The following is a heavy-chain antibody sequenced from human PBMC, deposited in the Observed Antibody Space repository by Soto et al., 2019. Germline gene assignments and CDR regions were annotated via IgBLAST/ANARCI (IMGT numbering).Heavy chain of an antibody. V-gene: IGHV4-30-4*01. CDR2: IYYSGST. D-gene: IGHD2-8*01. CDR1: GGSISSGDYY. CDR3: ARAPPNCTNGVCYGFDY. J-gene: IGHJ4*02. Sequence: PSETLSLTCTVSGGSISSGDYYWSWIRQPPGKGLEWIGYIYYSGSTYYNPSLKSRVTISVDTSKNQFSLKLSSVTAADTAVYYCARAPPNCTNGVCYGFDYWGQGTLVTVSS.